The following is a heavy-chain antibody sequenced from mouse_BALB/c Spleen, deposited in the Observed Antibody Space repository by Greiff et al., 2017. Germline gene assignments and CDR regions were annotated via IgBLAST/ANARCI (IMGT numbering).Heavy chain of an antibody. Sequence: EVKLEESGGGLVQPGGSMKLSCVASGFTFSNYWMNWVRQSPEKGLEWVAEIRLKSNNYATHYAESVKGRFTISRDDSKSRVYLQMNNLRAEDTGIYYCTSYRDDVGWYFDVWGAGTTVTVSS. CDR3: TSYRDDVGWYFDV. D-gene: IGHD2-14*01. V-gene: IGHV6-6*02. CDR1: GFTFSNYW. CDR2: IRLKSNNYAT. J-gene: IGHJ1*01.